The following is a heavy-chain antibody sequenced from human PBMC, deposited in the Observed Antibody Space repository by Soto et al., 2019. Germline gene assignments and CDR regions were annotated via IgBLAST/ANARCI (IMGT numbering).Heavy chain of an antibody. CDR3: ARRLYYDSSGFEGGGMDV. Sequence: PSETLSLTCTVSGGSISSSSYYWGWIRQPPGKRQEWIGRIYYSGSTYYNPSLKSRVTISVDTSKNHFSLKLSSVTAADTALYYCARRLYYDSSGFEGGGMDVWGQGTTVS. J-gene: IGHJ6*02. CDR2: IYYSGST. V-gene: IGHV4-39*01. D-gene: IGHD3-22*01. CDR1: GGSISSSSYY.